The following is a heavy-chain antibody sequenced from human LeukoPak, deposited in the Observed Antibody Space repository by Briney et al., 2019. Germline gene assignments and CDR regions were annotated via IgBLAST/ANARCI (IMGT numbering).Heavy chain of an antibody. CDR3: TTRGAYCGGDCYPSRYYYYYMDV. CDR1: GFTFSNAW. J-gene: IGHJ6*03. CDR2: IKSKTDGGTT. D-gene: IGHD2-21*01. Sequence: GGSLRLSCAASGFTFSNAWMSWVRQAPGKGLEWVGRIKSKTDGGTTDYAATVKGRFTISRDDSKNTLYLQMNSLKTEDTAVYYCTTRGAYCGGDCYPSRYYYYYMDVWGKGTTVTVSS. V-gene: IGHV3-15*01.